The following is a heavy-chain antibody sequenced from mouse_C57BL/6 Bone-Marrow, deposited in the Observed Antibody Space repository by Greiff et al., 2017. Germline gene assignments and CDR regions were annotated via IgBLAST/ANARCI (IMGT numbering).Heavy chain of an antibody. D-gene: IGHD2-14*01. CDR2: IDPSDSYT. V-gene: IGHV1-69*01. J-gene: IGHJ4*01. CDR3: ARNEVRSVLYAMDY. Sequence: QVQLQQPGAELVMPGASVKLSCKASGYTFTSYWMHWVKQRPGRGLEWIGEIDPSDSYTNYNQKFKGKSTLTVDKSSSTAYMQLSSLTSEDSAVYYCARNEVRSVLYAMDYWGQGTSVTVSS. CDR1: GYTFTSYW.